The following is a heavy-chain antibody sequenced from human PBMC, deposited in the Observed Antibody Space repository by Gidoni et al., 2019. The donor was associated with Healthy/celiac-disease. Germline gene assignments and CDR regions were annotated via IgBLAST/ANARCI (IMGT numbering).Heavy chain of an antibody. CDR3: ARKAYYSSSSESDY. CDR2: IWYDGSNK. J-gene: IGHJ4*02. CDR1: GFTFSSYG. V-gene: IGHV3-33*01. D-gene: IGHD6-6*01. Sequence: QVQLVESGGGVVQPGRSLRLSCAASGFTFSSYGMHWVRQAPGKGLEWVAVIWYDGSNKYYADSVKGRFTISRDNSKNTLYLQMNSLRAEDTAVYYCARKAYYSSSSESDYWGQGTLVTVSS.